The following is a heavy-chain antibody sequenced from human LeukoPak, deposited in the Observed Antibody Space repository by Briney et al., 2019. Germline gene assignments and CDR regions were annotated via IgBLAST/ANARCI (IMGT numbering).Heavy chain of an antibody. Sequence: SGGSLRLSCAASGFTFSSYVMGWVRQAPGKGLEWVSTVSTTGGSTYYADSVKGRFTISRDNSKNTLYLQMNSLRAEDTAVYYCARDSWSYLGYFDYWGQGTLVTVSS. CDR1: GFTFSSYV. D-gene: IGHD1-26*01. J-gene: IGHJ4*02. CDR2: VSTTGGST. V-gene: IGHV3-23*01. CDR3: ARDSWSYLGYFDY.